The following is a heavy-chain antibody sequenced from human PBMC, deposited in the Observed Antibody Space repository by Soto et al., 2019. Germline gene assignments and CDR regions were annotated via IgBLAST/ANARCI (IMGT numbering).Heavy chain of an antibody. CDR2: IYYSGST. CDR1: GGSISSGGYD. V-gene: IGHV4-31*03. Sequence: SETLSLTCTVSGGSISSGGYDWSWIRQHPGKGLEWIGYIYYSGSTYYNPSLKSRVTISVDTSKNQFSLKLSSVTAADTAVYYCAKDFPRRTSSDVDYWGQGTLVTVSS. CDR3: AKDFPRRTSSDVDY. D-gene: IGHD2-2*01. J-gene: IGHJ4*02.